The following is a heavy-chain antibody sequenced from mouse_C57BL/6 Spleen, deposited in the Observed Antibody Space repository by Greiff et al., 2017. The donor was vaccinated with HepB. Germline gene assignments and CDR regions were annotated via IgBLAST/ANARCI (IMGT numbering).Heavy chain of an antibody. Sequence: VQLQQSGPELVKPGASVKISCKASGYTFTSYWMDWVKQRPGQGLEWIGNIYPSDSETHYNQKFKDKATLTVDKSSSTAYMQLSSLTSEDSAVYYCARRGWDRWFAYWGQGTLVTVSA. CDR3: ARRGWDRWFAY. CDR1: GYTFTSYW. V-gene: IGHV1-61*01. CDR2: IYPSDSET. D-gene: IGHD4-1*01. J-gene: IGHJ3*01.